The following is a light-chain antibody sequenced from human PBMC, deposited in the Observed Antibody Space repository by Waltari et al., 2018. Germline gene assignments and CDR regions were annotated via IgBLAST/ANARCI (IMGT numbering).Light chain of an antibody. CDR1: SSDVGGYNY. V-gene: IGLV2-14*01. CDR2: EVS. J-gene: IGLJ2*01. CDR3: SSYTSSSTLVV. Sequence: QSALTQPASVSGSPGPSITISCTGTSSDVGGYNYVSWYKQHPGKAPKLMIYEVSNRPSGVSNRFSGSKSGNTASLTISGLQAEDEADYYCSSYTSSSTLVVFGGGTKLTVL.